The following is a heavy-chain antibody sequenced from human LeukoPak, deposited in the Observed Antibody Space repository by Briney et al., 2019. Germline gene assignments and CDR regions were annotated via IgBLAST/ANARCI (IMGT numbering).Heavy chain of an antibody. J-gene: IGHJ4*02. V-gene: IGHV4-34*01. CDR3: ARVSHYYDSSGYYYFDY. CDR1: GGSISSYY. Sequence: SETLSLTCTVSGGSISSYYWSWIRQPPGKGLEWIGEINHSGSTNYNPSLKSRVTISVDTSKNQFSLKLSSVTAADTAVYYCARVSHYYDSSGYYYFDYWGQGTLVTVSS. CDR2: INHSGST. D-gene: IGHD3-22*01.